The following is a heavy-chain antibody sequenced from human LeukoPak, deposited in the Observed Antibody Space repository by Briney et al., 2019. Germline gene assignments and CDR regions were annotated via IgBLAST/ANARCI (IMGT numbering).Heavy chain of an antibody. D-gene: IGHD3-22*01. V-gene: IGHV4-39*01. CDR1: GGSISSSSYY. Sequence: TSETLSLTCTVSGGSISSSSYYWGWIRQPPGKGLEWIGSIYYSGSTYYNPSLKSRVTISVGTSKNQFSLKLSSVTAADTAVYYCAEIVVANRVLDYWGQGTLVTVSS. CDR2: IYYSGST. CDR3: AEIVVANRVLDY. J-gene: IGHJ4*02.